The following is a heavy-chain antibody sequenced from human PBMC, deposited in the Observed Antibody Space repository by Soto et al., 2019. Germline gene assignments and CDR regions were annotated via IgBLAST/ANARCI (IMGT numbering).Heavy chain of an antibody. CDR1: GFTVSSNH. CDR3: ARDSGKSNYFDY. D-gene: IGHD1-26*01. Sequence: EVQLVESGGDLVQPGGSLRLSCAASGFTVSSNHISWVRQAPGKGLEWVSVIYIGGNTYYADSVKGRFTISRHNSKNTVFLQMNSLRTEDTAVYYWARDSGKSNYFDYWGQGTLVTVSS. V-gene: IGHV3-53*04. J-gene: IGHJ4*02. CDR2: IYIGGNT.